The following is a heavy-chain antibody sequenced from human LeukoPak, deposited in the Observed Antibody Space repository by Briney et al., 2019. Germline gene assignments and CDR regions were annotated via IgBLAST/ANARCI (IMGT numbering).Heavy chain of an antibody. D-gene: IGHD6-13*01. CDR2: INPNSGGT. Sequence: ASVKVSCKASGYTFTGYYMHWVRQAPGQGLEWMGWINPNSGGTNYAQKFQGRVTMTRDTSISTAYMELSRLRSDDTAVYYCATHIRGQQLVLDYWGQGTLVTVSS. CDR1: GYTFTGYY. CDR3: ATHIRGQQLVLDY. J-gene: IGHJ4*02. V-gene: IGHV1-2*02.